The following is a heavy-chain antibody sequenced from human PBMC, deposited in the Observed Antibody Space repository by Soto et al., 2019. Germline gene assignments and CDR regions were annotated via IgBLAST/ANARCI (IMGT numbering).Heavy chain of an antibody. CDR3: ASPSYYGSSGYSPGYFHH. V-gene: IGHV4-61*01. Sequence: PSETLSLTCSVSGGSVSSGSYYWSWIRQPPGKGLEWIGYIYYSGSTNYNPSLKSRVTISVDTSKNQFSLKLSSVTAADTAVYYCASPSYYGSSGYSPGYFHHWGQGTLVTVSS. CDR1: GGSVSSGSYY. J-gene: IGHJ1*01. D-gene: IGHD3-22*01. CDR2: IYYSGST.